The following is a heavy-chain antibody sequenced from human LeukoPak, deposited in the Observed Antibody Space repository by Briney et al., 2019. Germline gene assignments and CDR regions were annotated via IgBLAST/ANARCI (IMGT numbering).Heavy chain of an antibody. CDR2: IYHSEST. Sequence: PSETLSLLCAVSGYSISSGYYWGWPRQPPGKGLEWIGSIYHSESTYYNPPHKSRDTISVDTSKNQFSLKLSSVTAADTAVYYCARAYCSGGSCYPGAFDYWGQGTLVTVSS. J-gene: IGHJ4*02. D-gene: IGHD2-15*01. V-gene: IGHV4-38-2*01. CDR1: GYSISSGYY. CDR3: ARAYCSGGSCYPGAFDY.